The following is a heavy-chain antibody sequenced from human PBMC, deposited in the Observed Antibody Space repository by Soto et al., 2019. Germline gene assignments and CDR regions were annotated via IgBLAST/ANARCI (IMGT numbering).Heavy chain of an antibody. CDR2: ISTSSSTK. Sequence: GGSLRLSCAASGFTFSDHYMAWIRQAPGKGLEWVAYISTSSSTKYYAAPVHSRFTITRDNSKNTLYLQMNSLRAEDTAVYYFSNPDLDDSSNYYPPYFDYWGQGALVTVSS. J-gene: IGHJ4*02. CDR1: GFTFSDHY. CDR3: SNPDLDDSSNYYPPYFDY. V-gene: IGHV3-11*01. D-gene: IGHD3-22*01.